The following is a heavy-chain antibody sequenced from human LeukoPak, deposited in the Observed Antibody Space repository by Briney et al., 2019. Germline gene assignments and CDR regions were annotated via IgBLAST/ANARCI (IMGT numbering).Heavy chain of an antibody. CDR3: ARGLAYYYDSSGYGAFDI. J-gene: IGHJ3*02. CDR2: IYYSGST. D-gene: IGHD3-22*01. CDR1: GGSISSYY. Sequence: VKPSETLSLTCTVPGGSISSYYWSWIRQPPGKGLEWIGYIYYSGSTNYNPSLKSRVTISVDTSKNQFSLKLSSVTAADTAVYYCARGLAYYYDSSGYGAFDIWGQGTMVTVSS. V-gene: IGHV4-59*01.